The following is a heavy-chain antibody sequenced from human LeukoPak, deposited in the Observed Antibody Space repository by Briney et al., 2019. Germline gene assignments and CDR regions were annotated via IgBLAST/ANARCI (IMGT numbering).Heavy chain of an antibody. CDR3: ARDYDILTGYYTFIP. V-gene: IGHV1-3*01. D-gene: IGHD3-9*01. Sequence: ASVKVSCKASGGTFSSYAISWVRQAPGQRLEWMGWINAGNGNTKYSQKFQGRVTITRNTSASTAYMELSSLRSEDTAVYYCARDYDILTGYYTFIPWGQGTLVTVSS. CDR2: INAGNGNT. J-gene: IGHJ5*02. CDR1: GGTFSSYA.